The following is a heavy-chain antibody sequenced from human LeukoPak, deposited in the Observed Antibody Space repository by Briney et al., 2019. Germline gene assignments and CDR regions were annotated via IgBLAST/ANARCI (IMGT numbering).Heavy chain of an antibody. CDR1: GFTVSSNF. Sequence: PGGSLRLSCAASGFTVSSNFISWVRQAPGKGLEWISVIYRGDSTYYADSVKGRFTISRDNSKNTVYLQVNSLRTEDTAVYYCARDFSYDSSGSDDYWGQGTLVTVSS. J-gene: IGHJ4*02. D-gene: IGHD3-22*01. CDR3: ARDFSYDSSGSDDY. CDR2: IYRGDST. V-gene: IGHV3-66*01.